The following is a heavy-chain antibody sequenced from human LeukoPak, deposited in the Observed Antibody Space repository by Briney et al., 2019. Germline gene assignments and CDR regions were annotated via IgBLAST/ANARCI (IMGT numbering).Heavy chain of an antibody. D-gene: IGHD6-19*01. CDR2: IIPIFGTA. V-gene: IGHV1-69*13. CDR1: GGTFSSYA. CDR3: AIHSSGWLYYFDY. Sequence: SVKVSCKASGGTFSSYAISWVRQAPGQGLEWMGGIIPIFGTANYAQKFQGRVTITADESTSTAYMELSSLRSEDTAVYYCAIHSSGWLYYFDYWGQGTLVTVSS. J-gene: IGHJ4*02.